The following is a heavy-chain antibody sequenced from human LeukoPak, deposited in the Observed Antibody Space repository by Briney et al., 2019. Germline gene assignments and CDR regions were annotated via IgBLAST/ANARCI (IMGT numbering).Heavy chain of an antibody. J-gene: IGHJ4*02. D-gene: IGHD2-15*01. CDR1: GGSISNYY. Sequence: PSETLSLTCTVSGGSISNYYWSWIRQPPGKGLEWIGHIYYTGRTNYNPSLKSRVTISVDTSKNQFSLKLTSVTAADTAVYYCARHYCSDGSCYGLGNYWGQGTLVTVSS. V-gene: IGHV4-59*08. CDR2: IYYTGRT. CDR3: ARHYCSDGSCYGLGNY.